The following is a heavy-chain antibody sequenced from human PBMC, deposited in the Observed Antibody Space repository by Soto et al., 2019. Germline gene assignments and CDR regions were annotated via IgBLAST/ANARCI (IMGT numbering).Heavy chain of an antibody. J-gene: IGHJ4*02. Sequence: SETLSLTCAVSGGSISGRYYYWAWLRPSPGKGPEWIGSVFYTGFTSYNPSLESRVSVSVDTSKSQFSLKLSAVTAADTAVYYWATSQKGYNWNYFDHWGQGALVTVSS. CDR3: ATSQKGYNWNYFDH. V-gene: IGHV4-39*01. CDR1: GGSISGRYYY. CDR2: VFYTGFT. D-gene: IGHD1-20*01.